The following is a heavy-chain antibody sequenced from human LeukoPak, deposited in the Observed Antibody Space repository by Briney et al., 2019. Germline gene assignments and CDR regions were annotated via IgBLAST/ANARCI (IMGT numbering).Heavy chain of an antibody. CDR1: GFTFRNYW. CDR3: VSDSEGRSGGDF. D-gene: IGHD1-26*01. J-gene: IGHJ4*02. Sequence: GGSLRLSCVGSGFTFRNYWMHWVRHLPGKGLLWVTRIDRYGSGIVYADSVRGRFTISRDNAKNTVSLQMKSLRPEDTGVYYCVSDSEGRSGGDFWGQGTLATVSS. V-gene: IGHV3-74*01. CDR2: IDRYGSGI.